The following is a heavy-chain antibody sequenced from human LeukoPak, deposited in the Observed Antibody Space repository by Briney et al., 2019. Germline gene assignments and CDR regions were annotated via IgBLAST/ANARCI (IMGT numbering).Heavy chain of an antibody. CDR1: GFTFSSYG. D-gene: IGHD7-27*01. Sequence: GGSLRLSCAASGFTFSSYGMHWVRQAPGKGLEWVAVILSDGSKEFYTDSVKGRFTISRDNSKNTLYLQMNSLRAEDTAVYYCAKETGEAIDYWGQGTLVTVSS. J-gene: IGHJ4*02. CDR3: AKETGEAIDY. CDR2: ILSDGSKE. V-gene: IGHV3-33*06.